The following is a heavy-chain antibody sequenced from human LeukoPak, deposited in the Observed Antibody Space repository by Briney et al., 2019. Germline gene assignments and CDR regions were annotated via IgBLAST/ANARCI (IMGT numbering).Heavy chain of an antibody. Sequence: PGGSLRLSCAASGFTLRSYAMSWVRQAPGKGLEWVSAISGSDGSTHYADSVKGRFTISRDISNNRLYLQTNSLRAEDTAVYYCAKDVEATISSGGYYFDYWGQGTLVTVSS. D-gene: IGHD6-19*01. CDR3: AKDVEATISSGGYYFDY. V-gene: IGHV3-23*01. CDR1: GFTLRSYA. J-gene: IGHJ4*02. CDR2: ISGSDGST.